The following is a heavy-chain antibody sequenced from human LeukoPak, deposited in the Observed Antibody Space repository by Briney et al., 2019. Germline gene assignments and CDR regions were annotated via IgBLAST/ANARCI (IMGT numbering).Heavy chain of an antibody. D-gene: IGHD3-22*01. V-gene: IGHV3-30-3*01. CDR1: GFTFSSYP. CDR2: ISYDGSNK. Sequence: GRSLRLSCAASGFTFSSYPMHWVRQAPGKGLEWVAVISYDGSNKYYADSVKGRFTISRDNSKNTLYLQMNSLRAEDSAVYYCARGISSVSSNWFDPWGQGTLVSVSS. J-gene: IGHJ5*02. CDR3: ARGISSVSSNWFDP.